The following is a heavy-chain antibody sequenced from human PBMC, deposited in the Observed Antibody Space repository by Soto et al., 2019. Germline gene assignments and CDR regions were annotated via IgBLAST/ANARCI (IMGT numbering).Heavy chain of an antibody. V-gene: IGHV4-31*03. Sequence: QVQLQESGPGLVKPSQTLSLTCTVSGGSISSGGYYWSWIRQHPGKGLEWIGYIYYSGSTYYNPSLKSRVTRSLDTSKHQFSLKLGSVTAADTAVYYCARAYDSSGIDWYFDLWGRGTLVTVSS. CDR3: ARAYDSSGIDWYFDL. CDR1: GGSISSGGYY. D-gene: IGHD3-22*01. J-gene: IGHJ2*01. CDR2: IYYSGST.